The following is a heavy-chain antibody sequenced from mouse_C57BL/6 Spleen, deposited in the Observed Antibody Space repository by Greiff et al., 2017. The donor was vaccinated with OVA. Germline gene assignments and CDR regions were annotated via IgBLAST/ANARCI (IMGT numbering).Heavy chain of an antibody. V-gene: IGHV14-4*01. D-gene: IGHD2-4*01. CDR3: TTIYDYGGFAY. Sequence: VHVKQSGAELVRPGASVKLSCTASGFNIKDDYMHWVKQRPEQGLEWIGWIDPENGDTEYASKFQGKATITADTSSNTAYLQLSSLTSEDTAVYYCTTIYDYGGFAYWGQGTLVTVSA. CDR2: IDPENGDT. CDR1: GFNIKDDY. J-gene: IGHJ3*01.